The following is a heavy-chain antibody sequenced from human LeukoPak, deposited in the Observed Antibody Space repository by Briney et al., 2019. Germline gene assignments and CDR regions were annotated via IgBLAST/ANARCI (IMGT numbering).Heavy chain of an antibody. Sequence: GGSLRLSCAASGFTFSSYAMSWVRQAPGRALEWVSSITTSGTYIFYADSVKGRFTISRDNAKNSLYLQMNSLGPEDTAVYYCARENYYDSSGSDPWGQGTLVTVSS. CDR3: ARENYYDSSGSDP. V-gene: IGHV3-21*01. CDR1: GFTFSSYA. D-gene: IGHD3-22*01. CDR2: ITTSGTYI. J-gene: IGHJ5*02.